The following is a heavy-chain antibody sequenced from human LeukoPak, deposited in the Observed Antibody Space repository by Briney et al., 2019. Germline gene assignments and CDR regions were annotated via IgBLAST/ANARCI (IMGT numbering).Heavy chain of an antibody. J-gene: IGHJ4*02. CDR3: ATDNRMATGAS. V-gene: IGHV1-2*02. D-gene: IGHD5-24*01. CDR2: INPNSGGT. Sequence: ASVKVSCKASGYTFTGYYMHWVRQAPGQGLEWMGWINPNSGGTNYAQKFQGRVTMTEDTSTDTAYMELSSLRSEDTAVYYCATDNRMATGASWGQGTLVTVSS. CDR1: GYTFTGYY.